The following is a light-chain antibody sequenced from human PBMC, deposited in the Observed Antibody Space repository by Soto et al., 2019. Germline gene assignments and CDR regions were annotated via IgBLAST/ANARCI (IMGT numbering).Light chain of an antibody. CDR2: KAS. Sequence: DIQMTQSPSTLSGSVGDRVTITCRASQTISSWLAWYQQKPGKAPKLLIYKASTLKSGVPTRFSGSGSGTDFTLTISSLQTEDFATYYCQQTYTTPEITFGQGTRLEIK. CDR1: QTISSW. CDR3: QQTYTTPEIT. J-gene: IGKJ5*01. V-gene: IGKV1-5*03.